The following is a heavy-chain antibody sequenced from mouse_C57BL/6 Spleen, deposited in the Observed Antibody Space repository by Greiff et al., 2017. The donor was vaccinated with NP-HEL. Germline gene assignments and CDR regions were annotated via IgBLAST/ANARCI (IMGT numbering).Heavy chain of an antibody. CDR3: AISTVAYAMDD. Sequence: QVQLQQPGAELVRPGSSVKLSCKASGYTFTSYWMHWVKQRPIQGLEWIGNIDPSDSETHYNQKFKDKATLTVDKSSSTAYMQLSSLTSEDSAVDYCAISTVAYAMDDGGQGTSVTVSS. D-gene: IGHD1-1*01. J-gene: IGHJ4*01. V-gene: IGHV1-52*01. CDR2: IDPSDSET. CDR1: GYTFTSYW.